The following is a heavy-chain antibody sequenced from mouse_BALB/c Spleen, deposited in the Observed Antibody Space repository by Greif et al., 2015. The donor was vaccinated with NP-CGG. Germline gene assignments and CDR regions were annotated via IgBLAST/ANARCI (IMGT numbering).Heavy chain of an antibody. CDR3: AYRYDAWFAY. Sequence: QVQLQQSGAELAKPGASVKTSCKASGYTFTSYWMHWVKQRPGQGLEWIGYINPSTGYTEYNQKFKDKATLTADKSSSTAYMQLSSLTSEDSAVYYCAYRYDAWFAYWGQGTLVTVSA. D-gene: IGHD2-14*01. J-gene: IGHJ3*01. CDR1: GYTFTSYW. CDR2: INPSTGYT. V-gene: IGHV1-7*01.